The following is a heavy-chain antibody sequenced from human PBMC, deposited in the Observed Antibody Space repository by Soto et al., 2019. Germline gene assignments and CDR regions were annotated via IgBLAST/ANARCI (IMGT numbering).Heavy chain of an antibody. CDR2: IYHGGST. CDR1: GYCISSTNY. V-gene: IGHV4-38-2*01. J-gene: IGHJ5*02. Sequence: SELLSLTCAVLGYCISSTNYSGWVRQPPGKGLEWIGSIYHGGSTYYDPTLNSRVTLSIDMPNTRASLILTSVTAADTAVYYCARVGPWVPYYYDSRTYTFKNWFDPWGQGTLVTVSS. D-gene: IGHD3-22*01. CDR3: ARVGPWVPYYYDSRTYTFKNWFDP.